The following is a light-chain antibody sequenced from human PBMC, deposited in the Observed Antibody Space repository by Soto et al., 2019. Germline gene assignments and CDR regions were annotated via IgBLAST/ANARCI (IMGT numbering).Light chain of an antibody. Sequence: QSVLTQPSSVSGSPAQSITISCTGTSSDVGGYNYVSWYQQHPGKAPKLMIYDVSNRPSGVSNRFSGSKSGNTASLTISGLQAEDEADYYCSSYTSSSTLDVFGTGTKVTVL. CDR1: SSDVGGYNY. J-gene: IGLJ1*01. V-gene: IGLV2-14*01. CDR3: SSYTSSSTLDV. CDR2: DVS.